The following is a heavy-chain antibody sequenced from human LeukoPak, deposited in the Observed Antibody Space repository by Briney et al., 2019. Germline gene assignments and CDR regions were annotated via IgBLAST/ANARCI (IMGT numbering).Heavy chain of an antibody. CDR3: ARDHNYAFDN. V-gene: IGHV3-48*04. Sequence: GGSLRLSCAASRFTFSDYSMNWVRQAPGKGLEWISYIGISSGNTKYADSVKGRFTISGDNAKNSLYLQMNSLRVEDTAMYYCARDHNYAFDNWGQGTLVTVSS. CDR1: RFTFSDYS. J-gene: IGHJ4*02. D-gene: IGHD1-1*01. CDR2: IGISSGNT.